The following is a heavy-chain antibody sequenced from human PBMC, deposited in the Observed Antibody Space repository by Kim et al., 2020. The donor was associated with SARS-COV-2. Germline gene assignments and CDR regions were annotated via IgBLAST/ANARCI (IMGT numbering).Heavy chain of an antibody. J-gene: IGHJ5*02. D-gene: IGHD6-19*01. CDR2: INAGNGNT. CDR3: ARGAVAGTAGGTNWFDP. Sequence: ASVKVSCKASGYTFSNYAIHWVRQAPGESLEWMGWINAGNGNTKYSQNLQGRVTITRDTSASTAYMELTRLTSEDTAVYYCARGAVAGTAGGTNWFDPWGQGTLVIVSS. CDR1: GYTFSNYA. V-gene: IGHV1-3*01.